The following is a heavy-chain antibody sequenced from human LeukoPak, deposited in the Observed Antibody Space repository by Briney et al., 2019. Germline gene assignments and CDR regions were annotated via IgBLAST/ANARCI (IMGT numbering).Heavy chain of an antibody. J-gene: IGHJ5*02. V-gene: IGHV3-11*01. Sequence: GGSLRLSCAASGFTFNDYYMSWIRQAPGKGLEWLSYINIGGTNTHYADSVKGRFIISRDNAKKSLYLEMNNLRAEDTAVYYCATDGAGFDTWGQGVLVTVSS. CDR1: GFTFNDYY. CDR2: INIGGTNT. CDR3: ATDGAGFDT.